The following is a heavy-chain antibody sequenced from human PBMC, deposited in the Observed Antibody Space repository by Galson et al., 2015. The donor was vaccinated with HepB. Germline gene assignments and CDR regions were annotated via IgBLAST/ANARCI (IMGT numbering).Heavy chain of an antibody. CDR3: AKALTQWFRPIRFDP. J-gene: IGHJ5*02. Sequence: SLRLSCAASGFTFSSYAMSWVRQAPGKGLEWVSSISGSGGNTYFADSVKGRFTISRDNSKNTLYLQMNSLRAEDTAVYYCAKALTQWFRPIRFDPWGQGTLVTVSS. CDR2: ISGSGGNT. D-gene: IGHD3-22*01. CDR1: GFTFSSYA. V-gene: IGHV3-23*01.